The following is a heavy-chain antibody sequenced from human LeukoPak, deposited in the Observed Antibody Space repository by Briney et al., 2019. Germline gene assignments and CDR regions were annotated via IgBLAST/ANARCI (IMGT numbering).Heavy chain of an antibody. V-gene: IGHV4-39*07. D-gene: IGHD6-13*01. Sequence: SETLSLTCTVSGGSSSNTNYYWAWIRQPPVRGLEWIGSIYYTGTTFDNPSLKSRVTLSVDTSKNQFSLRLTSVTAADTAFYYCAREEYSSDWYGHDSWGQGTLVTVSS. CDR3: AREEYSSDWYGHDS. J-gene: IGHJ4*02. CDR2: IYYTGTT. CDR1: GGSSSNTNYY.